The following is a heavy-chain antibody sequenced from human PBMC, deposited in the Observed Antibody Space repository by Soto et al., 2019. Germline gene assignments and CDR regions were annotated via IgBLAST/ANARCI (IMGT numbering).Heavy chain of an antibody. CDR2: MGAHSGHT. CDR1: GYNFTRFG. D-gene: IGHD6-13*01. V-gene: IGHV1-18*01. J-gene: IGHJ6*02. Sequence: QFQLVQSGAEVKKPGASVKVSCKASGYNFTRFGISWVRQAPGHGLEWMGWMGAHSGHTRQAQKSQARLTMTTDASNNTASIDLRSLTSDDTALYYGGREGQQLAQADYYQFSGMDVWGQGTKVIVSS. CDR3: GREGQQLAQADYYQFSGMDV.